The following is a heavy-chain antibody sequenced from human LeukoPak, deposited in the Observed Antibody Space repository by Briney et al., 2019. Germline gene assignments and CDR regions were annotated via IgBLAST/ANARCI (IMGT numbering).Heavy chain of an antibody. V-gene: IGHV3-7*01. CDR1: GFTFTTYW. D-gene: IGHD2-15*01. CDR2: INQDGTEK. CDR3: ARISANYYYYMDV. Sequence: GGSLRLSCAASGFTFTTYWMTWVRQAPGKGLEWVASINQDGTEKHYVDSVKGRFTISRDNAKNSLYLQMNSLRAEDTAVYYCARISANYYYYMDVWGKGTTVTVSS. J-gene: IGHJ6*03.